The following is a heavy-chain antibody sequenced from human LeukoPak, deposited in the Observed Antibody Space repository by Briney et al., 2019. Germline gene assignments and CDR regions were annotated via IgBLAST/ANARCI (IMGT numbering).Heavy chain of an antibody. Sequence: PGGSLRLSCTASGFTFSRLWMSWVRQAPGKGLEWVAKISEDGSVEYHVDSVKGRVTISRDNAKTSVSLQLNSLRVEDTAVYYCAKGGWLDNWGQGTLVIVSS. CDR1: GFTFSRLW. V-gene: IGHV3-7*01. D-gene: IGHD1-26*01. CDR2: ISEDGSVE. CDR3: AKGGWLDN. J-gene: IGHJ4*02.